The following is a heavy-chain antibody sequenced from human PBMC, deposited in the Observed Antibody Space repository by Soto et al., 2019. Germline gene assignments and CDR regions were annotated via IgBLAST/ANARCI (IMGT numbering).Heavy chain of an antibody. Sequence: LSLTCTVSGGSISSGGYYWSWIRQHPGKGLEWIGYIYYSGSTYYNPSLKSRVTISVDTSKNQFSLKLSSVTAADTAVYYCARGPLSSSSPCDYWGQGTLVTVSS. V-gene: IGHV4-31*03. J-gene: IGHJ4*02. CDR1: GGSISSGGYY. D-gene: IGHD6-6*01. CDR2: IYYSGST. CDR3: ARGPLSSSSPCDY.